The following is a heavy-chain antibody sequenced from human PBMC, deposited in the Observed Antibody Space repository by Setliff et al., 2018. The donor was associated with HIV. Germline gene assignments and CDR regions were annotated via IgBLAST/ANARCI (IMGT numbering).Heavy chain of an antibody. CDR1: GYTFTSYA. D-gene: IGHD3-22*01. Sequence: ASVKVSCKASGYTFTSYAMHWVRQAPGQRLEWMGWINAGNGNTKYSQKFQGRVTITRDTSASTAYMELSSLRSEDTAVYYCARESNTYYYDSSGYYYDYWGHGTLVTVSS. CDR2: INAGNGNT. CDR3: ARESNTYYYDSSGYYYDY. J-gene: IGHJ4*01. V-gene: IGHV1-3*01.